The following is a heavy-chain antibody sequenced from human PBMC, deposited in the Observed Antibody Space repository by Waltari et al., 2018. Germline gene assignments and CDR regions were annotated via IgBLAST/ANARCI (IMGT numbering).Heavy chain of an antibody. D-gene: IGHD6-19*01. J-gene: IGHJ4*03. V-gene: IGHV3-23*01. Sequence: EVQLLESGGALEQPGGSLRISCVGSGFNLSTYALNWVRQAPGKGLEWVSTMSGTGDYTYYADSVKGRFTISRDNSKNTVFLHMNNLRVEDTAIYFCAKDQAEWLVLDGYFDSWGQGQWLPSPQ. CDR2: MSGTGDYT. CDR3: AKDQAEWLVLDGYFDS. CDR1: GFNLSTYA.